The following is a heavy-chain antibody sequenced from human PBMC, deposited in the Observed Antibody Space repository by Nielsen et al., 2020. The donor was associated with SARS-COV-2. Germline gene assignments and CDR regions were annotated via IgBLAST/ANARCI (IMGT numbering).Heavy chain of an antibody. D-gene: IGHD3-22*01. CDR3: VRVRDDGHYYDTGPFDD. CDR2: INSDGSRS. V-gene: IGHV3-74*01. J-gene: IGHJ4*02. Sequence: GSLKISCEGSGYTFSDYYMNWVRQAPGKGLMWVARINSDGSRSAYADAVKGRFIMSRDNARDTLSLQMNSLSVEDTAVYYCVRVRDDGHYYDTGPFDDWGQGALVTVSS. CDR1: GYTFSDYY.